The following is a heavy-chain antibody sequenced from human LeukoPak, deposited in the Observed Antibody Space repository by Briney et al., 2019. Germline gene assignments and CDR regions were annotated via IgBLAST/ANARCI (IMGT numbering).Heavy chain of an antibody. J-gene: IGHJ6*03. V-gene: IGHV4-34*01. CDR1: GGSSSGYS. CDR3: ASLPGRRSIRGLILGYYYMDV. Sequence: SETLSLTCAVRGGSSSGYSWSWIRQAPGKGLEWIGELDHGGSTNYNPSLKSRVIISLDPSNNHLSLRLSSVTAADTAVYYCASLPGRRSIRGLILGYYYMDVWGKGTTVTVSS. CDR2: LDHGGST. D-gene: IGHD3-10*01.